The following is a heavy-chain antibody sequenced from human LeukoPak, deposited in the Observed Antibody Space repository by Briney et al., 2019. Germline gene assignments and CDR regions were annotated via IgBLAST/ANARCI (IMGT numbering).Heavy chain of an antibody. V-gene: IGHV3-64*01. J-gene: IGHJ4*02. D-gene: IGHD3-22*01. CDR1: GFTFSSYA. CDR2: ISSNGGST. Sequence: GGSLRLSCAASGFTFSSYAMHWVRQAPGKGLEYVSAISSNGGSTYYANSVKGRFTISRDNSKNTLYLQMGSLRAEDMAVYYCARGDSSGYYVGGEFDYWGQGTLVTVSS. CDR3: ARGDSSGYYVGGEFDY.